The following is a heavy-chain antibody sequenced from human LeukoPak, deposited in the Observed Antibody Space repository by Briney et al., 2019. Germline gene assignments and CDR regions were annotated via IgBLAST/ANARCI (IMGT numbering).Heavy chain of an antibody. J-gene: IGHJ4*02. CDR2: INPNSGGT. CDR3: ARDFTIFGVHTPFFDY. D-gene: IGHD3-3*01. V-gene: IGHV1-2*02. CDR1: GYTSTGYY. Sequence: ASVKVSCKASGYTSTGYYMHWVRQAPGQGLEWMGWINPNSGGTNYAQKFQGRVTMTRDTSISTAYMELSRLRSDDTAVYYCARDFTIFGVHTPFFDYWGQGTLVTVSS.